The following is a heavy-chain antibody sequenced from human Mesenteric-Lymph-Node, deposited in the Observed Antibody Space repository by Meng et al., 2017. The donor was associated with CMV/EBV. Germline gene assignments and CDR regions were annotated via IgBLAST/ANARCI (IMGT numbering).Heavy chain of an antibody. D-gene: IGHD3-10*01. J-gene: IGHJ3*02. CDR3: ARLTMVRGVFDAFDI. CDR1: GGSISPYY. Sequence: SETLSLTCTVSGGSISPYYWSWTRQPPGKGLEWLGYIYYTGSTDYSPSLKSRVTISLDTSKNQFSLKLSSVTAADTAVYYCARLTMVRGVFDAFDIWGQGTMVTVSS. CDR2: IYYTGST. V-gene: IGHV4-59*01.